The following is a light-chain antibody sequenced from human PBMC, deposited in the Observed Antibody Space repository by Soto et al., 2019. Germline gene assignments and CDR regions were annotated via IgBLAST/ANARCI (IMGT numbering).Light chain of an antibody. J-gene: IGLJ1*01. CDR1: SSNIGRGYD. V-gene: IGLV1-40*01. Sequence: QSVLTQPPSVSGAPGQRVTISCTGSSSNIGRGYDVHWYQQLPGTAPKLLIYGNSNRPSGVPDRFSGSKSGTSASLAITGLQAEDEADYYCQSYDSSLSGAYVFGTGTKLTVL. CDR3: QSYDSSLSGAYV. CDR2: GNS.